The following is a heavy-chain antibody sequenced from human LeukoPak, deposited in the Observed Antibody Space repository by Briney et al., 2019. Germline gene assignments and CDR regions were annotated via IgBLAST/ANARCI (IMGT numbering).Heavy chain of an antibody. CDR2: IYYSGST. Sequence: PSETLSLTCTVSGGSISSYYWSWIRQPPGQGLEWIGFIYYSGSTNYNPSLKSRVTISVDTSKNQSSLKLSSVTAADTAVYYCARASPDYYDSSGYFSNWGQGTLVTVSS. V-gene: IGHV4-59*01. CDR3: ARASPDYYDSSGYFSN. D-gene: IGHD3-22*01. J-gene: IGHJ4*02. CDR1: GGSISSYY.